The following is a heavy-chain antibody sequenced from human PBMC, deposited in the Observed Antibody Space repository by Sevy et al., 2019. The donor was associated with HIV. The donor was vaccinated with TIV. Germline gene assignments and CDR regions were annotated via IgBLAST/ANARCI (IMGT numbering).Heavy chain of an antibody. CDR3: AKDRTTGIAAAGTPFDY. CDR1: GFTFSKYS. J-gene: IGHJ4*02. Sequence: GGSLRLSCAASGFTFSKYSMRWVRQAPGKGLEWVAAISYDGSNKYYADSVKGRFTISRDNSKNSLYLQMNSLRAEDTAVYYCAKDRTTGIAAAGTPFDYWGQGTLVTVSS. CDR2: ISYDGSNK. D-gene: IGHD6-13*01. V-gene: IGHV3-30*18.